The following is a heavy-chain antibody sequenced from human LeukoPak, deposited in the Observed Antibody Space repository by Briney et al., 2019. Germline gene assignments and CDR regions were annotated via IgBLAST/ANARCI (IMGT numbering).Heavy chain of an antibody. D-gene: IGHD6-19*01. CDR1: GFTFSNYW. V-gene: IGHV3-74*01. J-gene: IGHJ3*02. Sequence: PGGSLRLSCAAFGFTFSNYWMHWVRQVPGKGLVWVARVSNDGTGTNYGDSVRGRFTISRDNAKNTLYLQMNSLRAEDTALYYCARALRLGTPRAFDNWGRRTMVTVS. CDR3: ARALRLGTPRAFDN. CDR2: VSNDGTGT.